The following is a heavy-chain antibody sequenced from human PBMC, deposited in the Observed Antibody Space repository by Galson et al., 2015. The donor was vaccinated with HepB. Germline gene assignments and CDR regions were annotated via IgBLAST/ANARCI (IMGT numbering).Heavy chain of an antibody. CDR2: IKGGGDT. CDR1: GFTFSSYT. D-gene: IGHD3-22*01. V-gene: IGHV3-23*01. Sequence: SLRLSCAAYGFTFSSYTMGWVRQAPGKGLEWVSGIKGGGDTYYAASVTGRVYISSEHSKNTLDLQMNSLRAEETAVYHCAKTDSIYIRRPFDLWGQGTMVTVSS. CDR3: AKTDSIYIRRPFDL. J-gene: IGHJ3*01.